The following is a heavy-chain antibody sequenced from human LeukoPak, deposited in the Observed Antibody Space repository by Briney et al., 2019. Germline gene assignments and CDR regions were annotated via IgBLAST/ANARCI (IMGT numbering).Heavy chain of an antibody. Sequence: GGSLRLSCAASGFTFSDYYMSWIRQAPGKGLEWVSYISSSGSTIYYADSVKGRFTISRDNAKNSLYLQMNSLRAEDTAVYYCARAVVPAAMDKYYYYYYMDVRGKGTTVTISS. D-gene: IGHD2-2*01. CDR2: ISSSGSTI. CDR3: ARAVVPAAMDKYYYYYYMDV. V-gene: IGHV3-11*01. CDR1: GFTFSDYY. J-gene: IGHJ6*03.